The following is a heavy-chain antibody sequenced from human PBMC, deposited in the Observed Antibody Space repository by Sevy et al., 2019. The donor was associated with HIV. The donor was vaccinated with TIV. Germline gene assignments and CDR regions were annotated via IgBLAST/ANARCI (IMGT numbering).Heavy chain of an antibody. CDR2: INYIDRYI. CDR1: GFTFSSYE. D-gene: IGHD2-15*01. CDR3: ARLQSCGGSCYTFDS. V-gene: IGHV3-21*06. Sequence: GGSLRLACAASGFTFSSYEMSWVRRAPGKGLEWVSSINYIDRYIKYADSVRGRFTISRDNPKNSVSLRMNSLRDDDTAMYYCARLQSCGGSCYTFDSWCQGTLVTVSS. J-gene: IGHJ4*02.